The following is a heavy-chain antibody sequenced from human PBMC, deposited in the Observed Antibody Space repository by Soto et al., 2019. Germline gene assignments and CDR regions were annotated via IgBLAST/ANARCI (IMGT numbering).Heavy chain of an antibody. Sequence: EVQLLESGGGLVQPGGSLRLSCAASGFTFSSYAMSWVRQAPGKGLEWVSTIRGSSGDTYYADSVKGRLTISRDNSKNTLYLQMNSLRVEDTAVYYCAKKGGYGDFGIFFDYWGQGTLVTVSS. CDR3: AKKGGYGDFGIFFDY. CDR2: IRGSSGDT. V-gene: IGHV3-23*01. D-gene: IGHD4-17*01. J-gene: IGHJ4*02. CDR1: GFTFSSYA.